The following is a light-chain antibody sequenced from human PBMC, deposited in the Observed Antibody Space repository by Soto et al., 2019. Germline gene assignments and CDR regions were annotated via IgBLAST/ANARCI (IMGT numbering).Light chain of an antibody. CDR2: DVT. CDR3: SSYTTSSSYV. CDR1: SSDVGGYIY. J-gene: IGLJ1*01. Sequence: QSALTPPASVSGSPGQSITISCTGTSSDVGGYIYVSWYQQHPGKAPKLMIYDVTSRPSGVSYRFSGSKSGNTASLTISGLQAEDEADYYCSSYTTSSSYVFGTGTKLTVL. V-gene: IGLV2-14*01.